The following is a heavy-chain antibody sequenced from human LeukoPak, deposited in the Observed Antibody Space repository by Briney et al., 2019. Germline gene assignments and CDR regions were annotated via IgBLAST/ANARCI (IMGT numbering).Heavy chain of an antibody. CDR1: GFTVSSNY. Sequence: GGSLRLSCAASGFTVSSNYMNWVRQAPGKGLGWVSVIYRFHRTNHAASVRGRFTLSRDTSKNTLYLQMNSLRSEDTAVYHCAKLGRWQIFDYWGQGTLVTVSS. CDR3: AKLGRWQIFDY. V-gene: IGHV3-66*03. D-gene: IGHD7-27*01. CDR2: IYRFHRT. J-gene: IGHJ4*02.